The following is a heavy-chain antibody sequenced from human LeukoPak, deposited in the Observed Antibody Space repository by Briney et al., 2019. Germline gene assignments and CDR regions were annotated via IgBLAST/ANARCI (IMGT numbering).Heavy chain of an antibody. CDR3: ARATIFGVVSALGPLDS. V-gene: IGHV3-7*01. CDR1: GFTFSDYW. D-gene: IGHD3-3*01. Sequence: GGSLRLPCAASGFTFSDYWMTWVRQAPGRGLKCMANIKEDGSETYYVDSVEGRFTISRDNAKNSLYLQMNSLRAEDTAVYYCARATIFGVVSALGPLDSWGQGTLVTVSS. CDR2: IKEDGSET. J-gene: IGHJ4*02.